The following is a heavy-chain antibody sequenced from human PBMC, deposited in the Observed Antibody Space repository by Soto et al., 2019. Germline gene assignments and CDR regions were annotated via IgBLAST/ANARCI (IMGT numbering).Heavy chain of an antibody. V-gene: IGHV1-18*04. Sequence: SVKGSCKASGYAFTSYGISWVRQAPVQGLEWMGWISAYNGNTNYAQKLQGRVTMTTDTSTSTAYMELRSLRSDDTAAYYCARDAPRWDSSDSSGYYSPVDYWGQGTLVTVSS. CDR3: ARDAPRWDSSDSSGYYSPVDY. CDR1: GYAFTSYG. D-gene: IGHD3-22*01. J-gene: IGHJ4*02. CDR2: ISAYNGNT.